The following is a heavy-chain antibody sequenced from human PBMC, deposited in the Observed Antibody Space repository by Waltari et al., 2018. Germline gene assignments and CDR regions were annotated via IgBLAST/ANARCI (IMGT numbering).Heavy chain of an antibody. D-gene: IGHD3-9*01. Sequence: QVQLQESGPGLVKPSETLSLTCAVSGYSISSGYYWGWIRQPPGKGLEWIGSIYHSGSTYYTPSLKSRVTISVDTSKNQFSLKLSSVTAADTAVYYCARPRLGHFDYWGQGTLVTVSS. CDR3: ARPRLGHFDY. CDR1: GYSISSGYY. CDR2: IYHSGST. J-gene: IGHJ4*02. V-gene: IGHV4-38-2*01.